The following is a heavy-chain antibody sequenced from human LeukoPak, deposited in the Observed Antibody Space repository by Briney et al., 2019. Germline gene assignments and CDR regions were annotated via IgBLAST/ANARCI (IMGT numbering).Heavy chain of an antibody. CDR1: GYTFTSYY. J-gene: IGHJ4*02. V-gene: IGHV1-46*01. CDR2: INPSGGST. CDR3: ARDPSSRNYFDY. Sequence: ASAKVSCKASGYTFTSYYMHWVRQDPGQGLEWMGIINPSGGSTSYPQRFQGRVTMTRDTSTSTVYMELSSLRSEDTAVYYCARDPSSRNYFDYWGQGTLVTVSS.